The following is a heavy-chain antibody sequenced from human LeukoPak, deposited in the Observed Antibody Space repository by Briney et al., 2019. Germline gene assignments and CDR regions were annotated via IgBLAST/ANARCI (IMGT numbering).Heavy chain of an antibody. V-gene: IGHV3-30*03. CDR3: ARGSGYFLDFDY. CDR1: GFTFSSYG. J-gene: IGHJ4*02. CDR2: ISYDGSNK. D-gene: IGHD3-22*01. Sequence: GRSLRLSCAASGFTFSSYGMHWVRQAPGKGLEWVAVISYDGSNKYYADSVKGRFTISRDSSKNTLYLQMNSLRAEDTAVYYCARGSGYFLDFDYWGQGTLVTVSS.